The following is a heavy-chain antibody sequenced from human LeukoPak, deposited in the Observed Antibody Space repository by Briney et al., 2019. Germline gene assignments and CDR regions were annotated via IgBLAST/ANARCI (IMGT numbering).Heavy chain of an antibody. D-gene: IGHD5-12*01. Sequence: SETLSLTCTVAGGSISSYYWSWIRQPAGKGLEWIGRIYTSGSTNYNPSLKSRVTMSIDTSKNQFSLKLSSVTAADTAVYYCARDGDSGYDLXGWXDPXXXGTLVTVXS. V-gene: IGHV4-4*07. J-gene: IGHJ5*02. CDR2: IYTSGST. CDR1: GGSISSYY. CDR3: ARDGDSGYDLXGWXDP.